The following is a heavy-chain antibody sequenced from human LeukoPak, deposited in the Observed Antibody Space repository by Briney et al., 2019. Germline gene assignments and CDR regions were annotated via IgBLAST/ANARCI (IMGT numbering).Heavy chain of an antibody. CDR3: AKDFQLLWFGESSYGMDV. CDR1: GFTFSAYT. CDR2: IRSGSSSV. D-gene: IGHD3-10*01. J-gene: IGHJ6*02. V-gene: IGHV3-48*04. Sequence: GGSLRLSCSAYGFTFSAYTMNWVRQAPGQGLEWVSYIRSGSSSVYYADSVKGRFTISRDNAKNSLYLQMNSLRVEDTAVYYCAKDFQLLWFGESSYGMDVWGQGTTVTVSS.